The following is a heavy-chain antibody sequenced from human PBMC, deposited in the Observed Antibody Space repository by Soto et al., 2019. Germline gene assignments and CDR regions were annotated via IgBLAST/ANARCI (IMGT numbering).Heavy chain of an antibody. J-gene: IGHJ4*02. V-gene: IGHV4-59*01. CDR2: IYYTGST. D-gene: IGHD6-13*01. Sequence: ETLSLTCTVSGGSISSYYWSWIRQPPGKGLEWIGYIYYTGSTNYNPSLKSRVTISVDTSKNQFSLKLNSVTAADTAVYYCAREGGYSTTTDYWGQGTLVTVSS. CDR1: GGSISSYY. CDR3: AREGGYSTTTDY.